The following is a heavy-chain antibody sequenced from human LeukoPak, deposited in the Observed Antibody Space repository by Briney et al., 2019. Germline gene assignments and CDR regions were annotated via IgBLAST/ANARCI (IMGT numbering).Heavy chain of an antibody. CDR2: INHSGST. J-gene: IGHJ4*02. V-gene: IGHV4-34*01. CDR3: ARLGLDPTRIDY. D-gene: IGHD6-13*01. CDR1: GGSFSGYY. Sequence: SETLSLTCAVYGGSFSGYYWSWIRQPPGKGLEWIGEINHSGSTNYNPSLKSRVTISVDTSKNQFSLKLSPVTAADTAVYYCARLGLDPTRIDYWGQGTLVTVSS.